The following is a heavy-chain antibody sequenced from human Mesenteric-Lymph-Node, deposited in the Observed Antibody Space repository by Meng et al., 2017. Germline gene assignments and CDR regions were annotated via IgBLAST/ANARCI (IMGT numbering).Heavy chain of an antibody. CDR1: GFTFSNAW. J-gene: IGHJ4*02. CDR3: TSSHFYYYDKSGYSVYYFDN. CDR2: IKDKTDGGII. Sequence: GGSLRLSCAASGFTFSNAWMTWVRQAPGKGLEWVGRIKDKTDGGIIDYAAPVKGRFTISRDDSKNTLYLQMNGLKTEDTAVYYCTSSHFYYYDKSGYSVYYFDNWGQGTLVTVSS. D-gene: IGHD3-22*01. V-gene: IGHV3-15*01.